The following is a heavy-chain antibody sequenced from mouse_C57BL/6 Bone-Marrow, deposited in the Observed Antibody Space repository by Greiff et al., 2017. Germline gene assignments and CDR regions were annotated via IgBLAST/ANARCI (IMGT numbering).Heavy chain of an antibody. Sequence: QVQLQQPGAELVMPGASVKLSCKASGYTFTSYWMHWVKQRPGQGLAWIGEIDPSDSYTNYNQKFKGKSTLTVDKSSSTAYMQLSSLTSEDSAVYYCARGITTVVDYWGQGTTLTVSS. D-gene: IGHD1-1*01. CDR3: ARGITTVVDY. CDR1: GYTFTSYW. V-gene: IGHV1-69*01. J-gene: IGHJ2*01. CDR2: IDPSDSYT.